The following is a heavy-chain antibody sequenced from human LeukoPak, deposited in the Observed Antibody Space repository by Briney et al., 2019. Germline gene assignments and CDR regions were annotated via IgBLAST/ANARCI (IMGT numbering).Heavy chain of an antibody. V-gene: IGHV3-48*02. Sequence: PGGSLRLSCAASGVTFSSYSMNWVRQPPGKGLEWVSYISSSSSTIYYADSVKGRFTISRDNAKNSLYLQMNSLRDEDTAVYYCARDTVSSWYFDYWGQGTLITVSS. CDR3: ARDTVSSWYFDY. CDR1: GVTFSSYS. CDR2: ISSSSSTI. D-gene: IGHD6-13*01. J-gene: IGHJ4*02.